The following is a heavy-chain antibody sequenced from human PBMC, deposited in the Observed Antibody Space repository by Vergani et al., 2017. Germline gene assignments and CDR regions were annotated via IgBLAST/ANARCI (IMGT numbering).Heavy chain of an antibody. Sequence: QVQLMQSGPVIKKPGGSMKVSCQASESTFSDYNIHWVRQAPGQGLQWMGWFSHKTGDTDYLQRFQDRVTLTRDASTKTVYLKMTRLTSDDTAIYYCAHSLNFGRRDWFDSWGPGTLVTVSS. D-gene: IGHD3-9*01. J-gene: IGHJ5*01. CDR2: FSHKTGDT. CDR3: AHSLNFGRRDWFDS. CDR1: ESTFSDYN. V-gene: IGHV1-2*02.